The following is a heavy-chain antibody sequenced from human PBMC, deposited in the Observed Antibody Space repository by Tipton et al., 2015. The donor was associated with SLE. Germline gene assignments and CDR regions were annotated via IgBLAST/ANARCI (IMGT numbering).Heavy chain of an antibody. CDR1: GFTVSGNY. D-gene: IGHD3-22*01. Sequence: SLRLSCAASGFTVSGNYMSWVRQAPGKGLEWVSVIYSAGNTYYADSVKGRFSISRDNSKNTVYLQMSSLRPEDTAVYYCARDIRSGDNGGYYSANWGQGTLVIVSS. V-gene: IGHV3-53*05. CDR3: ARDIRSGDNGGYYSAN. CDR2: IYSAGNT. J-gene: IGHJ4*02.